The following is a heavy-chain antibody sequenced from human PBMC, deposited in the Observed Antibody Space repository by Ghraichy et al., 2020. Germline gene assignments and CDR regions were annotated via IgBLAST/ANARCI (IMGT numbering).Heavy chain of an antibody. CDR3: ARGADSGGWWEY. V-gene: IGHV4-34*01. CDR2: INHSGST. D-gene: IGHD6-19*01. CDR1: GGSFSGYY. Sequence: SETLSLTCAVYGGSFSGYYWSWIRQPPGKGLEWIGEINHSGSTNYNPSLESRVTISVDTSKNQFSLKLSSVNAADTAVYYCARGADSGGWWEYWGQGTLVTVSS. J-gene: IGHJ4*02.